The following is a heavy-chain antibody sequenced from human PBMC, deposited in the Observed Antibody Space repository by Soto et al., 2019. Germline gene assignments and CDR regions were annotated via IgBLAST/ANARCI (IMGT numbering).Heavy chain of an antibody. D-gene: IGHD3-16*01. J-gene: IGHJ6*02. V-gene: IGHV4-31*02. CDR1: GGSTSSGGFY. Sequence: SETLSLTWTVSGGSTSSGGFYWSWIRQHPGKGLEGIGYIYYSGISYYNPSLKSRVSISLDTSRNQFSMTLNSVTPADTAVYYCAKSAYTYAMDVWGQGATVTVSS. CDR3: AKSAYTYAMDV. CDR2: IYYSGIS.